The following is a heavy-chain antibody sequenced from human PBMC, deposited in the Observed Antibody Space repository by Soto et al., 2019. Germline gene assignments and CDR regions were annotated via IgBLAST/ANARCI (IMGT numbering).Heavy chain of an antibody. V-gene: IGHV4-30-2*01. CDR2: IYHSGST. J-gene: IGHJ6*02. CDR1: GGSISSGGYS. Sequence: SETLSLTCAVSGGSISSGGYSWSWIRQPPGKGLEWIGYIYHSGSTYYNPSLKSRVTISVDRSKNQFSLKLTSVTAADTAVYYCGRAHRDLQQLVHYYYSMDVWGQGTTVTVSS. D-gene: IGHD6-13*01. CDR3: GRAHRDLQQLVHYYYSMDV.